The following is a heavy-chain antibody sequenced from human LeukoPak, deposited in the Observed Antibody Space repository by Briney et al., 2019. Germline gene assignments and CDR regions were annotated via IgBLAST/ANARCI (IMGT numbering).Heavy chain of an antibody. Sequence: SETLSLTCSVSGGSISSYYWSWTRQPAGKGLEWIGRVYSSGSTNYNPSLKSRVTISVDTSKNQFSLKLSSVTAADTAVYYCARGTTVTTFDPWGQGTLVTVSS. V-gene: IGHV4-4*07. CDR1: GGSISSYY. CDR2: VYSSGST. J-gene: IGHJ5*02. D-gene: IGHD4-17*01. CDR3: ARGTTVTTFDP.